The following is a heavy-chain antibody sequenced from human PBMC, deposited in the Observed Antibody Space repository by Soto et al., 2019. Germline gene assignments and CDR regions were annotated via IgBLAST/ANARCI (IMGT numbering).Heavy chain of an antibody. CDR2: ISHDGNEN. CDR1: GFTFSNYG. Sequence: PGGSLRLSCVRSGFTFSNYGFHWVRQSPGKGLDWVSLISHDGNENKYAVSVKGRFTISTDPSTKTLYLQMKGLRAEETAVYYFERDYEDFANSKCDYGMGVWGQGTTITVSS. CDR3: ERDYEDFANSKCDYGMGV. D-gene: IGHD3-3*01. J-gene: IGHJ6*02. V-gene: IGHV3-33*05.